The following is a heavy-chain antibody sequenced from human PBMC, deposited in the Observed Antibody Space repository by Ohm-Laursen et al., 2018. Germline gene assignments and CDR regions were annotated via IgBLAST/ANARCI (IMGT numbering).Heavy chain of an antibody. J-gene: IGHJ4*02. Sequence: SLRLSCTASGFTFSSYGMHWVRQAPGKGLEWVAVIWYDGSNKYYADSVKGRFTISRDNSKNTLYPQMNSLRAEDTAVYYCARDYGAAAGNGLDYWGQGTLVTVSS. CDR2: IWYDGSNK. CDR1: GFTFSSYG. V-gene: IGHV3-33*01. CDR3: ARDYGAAAGNGLDY. D-gene: IGHD6-13*01.